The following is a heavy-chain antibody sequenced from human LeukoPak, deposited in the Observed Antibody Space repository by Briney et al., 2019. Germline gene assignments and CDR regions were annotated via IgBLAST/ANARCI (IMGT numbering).Heavy chain of an antibody. CDR3: ARHDSNGSWLY. V-gene: IGHV1-18*01. CDR1: GGVFTTYT. Sequence: ASVKVSCKASGGVFTTYTMSWVRQAPGQGLEWMGWITTYNGDTHYAQKFQGRVTMTTDTSTSTAYVELWSLRSDDTAVYYCARHDSNGSWLYRGQGTLVTVSS. D-gene: IGHD3-22*01. CDR2: ITTYNGDT. J-gene: IGHJ4*02.